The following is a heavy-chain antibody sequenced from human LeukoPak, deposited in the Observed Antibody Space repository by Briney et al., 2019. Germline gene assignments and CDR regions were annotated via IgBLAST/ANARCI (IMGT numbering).Heavy chain of an antibody. CDR1: GFTFSSYA. Sequence: GGSLRLSCAASGFTFSSYAMSWVRQAPGKGLEWVSAISGSGGSTYYADSVKGRFTISRDNSKNTLYLQMNSLRAEDTAVYYCARLWQPNYGDCLDHWGRGTLVTVSS. CDR3: ARLWQPNYGDCLDH. V-gene: IGHV3-23*01. J-gene: IGHJ4*02. D-gene: IGHD4-17*01. CDR2: ISGSGGST.